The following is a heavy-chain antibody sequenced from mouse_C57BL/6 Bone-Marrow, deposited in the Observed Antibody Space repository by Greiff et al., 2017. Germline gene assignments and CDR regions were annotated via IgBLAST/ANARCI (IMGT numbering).Heavy chain of an antibody. V-gene: IGHV2-2*01. J-gene: IGHJ3*01. CDR3: ARGVFAY. CDR1: GFSLTSYG. CDR2: IWSGGST. Sequence: VQGVESGPGLVQPSQSLSITCTVSGFSLTSYGVHWVRQSPGKGLEWLGVIWSGGSTDYNAAFISRLSISKDNSKSQVFFKMNSLQADDTAIYYCARGVFAYWGQGTLVTVSA.